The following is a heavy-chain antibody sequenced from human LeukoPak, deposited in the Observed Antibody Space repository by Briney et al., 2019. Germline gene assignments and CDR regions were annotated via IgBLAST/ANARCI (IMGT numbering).Heavy chain of an antibody. V-gene: IGHV4-59*08. CDR2: IYYSGST. J-gene: IGHJ3*02. CDR3: ATLTSDTVTLGSDIFDI. CDR1: GGSISSYY. D-gene: IGHD4-17*01. Sequence: PSETLSLTCTVSGGSISSYYWSWIRQPPGKGLEWIGYIYYSGSTNYNPSLKSRVTISVDTSKNQFSLKLSSVTAADTAMYYCATLTSDTVTLGSDIFDIWGQGTMVTVSS.